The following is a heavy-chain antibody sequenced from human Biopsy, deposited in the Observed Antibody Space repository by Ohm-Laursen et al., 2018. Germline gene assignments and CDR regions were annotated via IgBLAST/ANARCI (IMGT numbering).Heavy chain of an antibody. CDR3: ARDTRWSPYSMDV. D-gene: IGHD4-23*01. CDR2: ISGGGTI. Sequence: SLRLSCTATGFSFSDYHMRWIRQAPGRGLEWVSYISGGGTIYYGDSMKGRVIISRDNAKNSLYLQMHSLRAEDTAVYYCARDTRWSPYSMDVWGQGTTVTVS. V-gene: IGHV3-11*01. CDR1: GFSFSDYH. J-gene: IGHJ6*02.